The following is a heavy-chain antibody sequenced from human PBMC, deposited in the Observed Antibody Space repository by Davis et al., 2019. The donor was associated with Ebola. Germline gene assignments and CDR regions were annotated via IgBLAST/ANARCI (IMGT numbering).Heavy chain of an antibody. V-gene: IGHV4-59*08. Sequence: PGGSLRLSCTVSGGSISSYYWSWIRQPPGKGLEWIGYIYYSGSTNYNPSLKSRVTISVDTSKNQFSLKLSSVTAADTAVYYCARRTDYGDHFDYWGQGTLVTVSS. J-gene: IGHJ4*02. CDR3: ARRTDYGDHFDY. CDR1: GGSISSYY. D-gene: IGHD4-17*01. CDR2: IYYSGST.